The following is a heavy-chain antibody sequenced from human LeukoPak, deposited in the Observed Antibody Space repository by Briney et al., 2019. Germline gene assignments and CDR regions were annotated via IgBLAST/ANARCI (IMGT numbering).Heavy chain of an antibody. J-gene: IGHJ3*02. CDR3: ARESSLSGYSSDAFDI. CDR1: GYTFTGYY. CDR2: INPNNGGT. V-gene: IGHV1-2*02. Sequence: ASEKVSCKASGYTFTGYYMHWVRQAPGQGLEWMGWINPNNGGTNYAQKFQGRVTMTRDTSISTAYMELSRLRSDDTAVYYCARESSLSGYSSDAFDIWGQGTMVTVSS. D-gene: IGHD3-22*01.